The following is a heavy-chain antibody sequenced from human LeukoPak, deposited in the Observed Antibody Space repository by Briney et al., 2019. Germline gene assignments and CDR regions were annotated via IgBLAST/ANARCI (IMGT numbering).Heavy chain of an antibody. CDR2: IYSGDTT. CDR3: ARARQWLGVFDY. V-gene: IGHV3-53*01. CDR1: GVTVSSNY. Sequence: GGSLRLSCAVSGVTVSSNYMTWVRQAPGKGLEWVSIIYSGDTTYYADSVKGRFTISRDNSKSTVYLQMNSLRAEDTAVYYCARARQWLGVFDYWGQGTLLTVSS. D-gene: IGHD6-19*01. J-gene: IGHJ4*02.